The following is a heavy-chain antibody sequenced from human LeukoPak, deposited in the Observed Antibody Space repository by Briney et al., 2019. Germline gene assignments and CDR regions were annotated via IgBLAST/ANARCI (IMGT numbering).Heavy chain of an antibody. J-gene: IGHJ4*02. V-gene: IGHV1-46*01. CDR1: GYTFTRHS. CDR3: ARDNNGWAWDY. Sequence: ASVKVSCKTSGYTFTRHSMHWVRQAPGQGLEWMGIINPNGGRTTYAQKIQGRVTMTRDMSTGTMYMEMSSLRSEDTAVYYCARDNNGWAWDYWGQGTQVTVPS. CDR2: INPNGGRT. D-gene: IGHD6-19*01.